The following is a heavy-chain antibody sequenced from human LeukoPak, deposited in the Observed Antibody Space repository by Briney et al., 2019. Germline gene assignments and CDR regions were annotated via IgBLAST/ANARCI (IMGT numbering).Heavy chain of an antibody. V-gene: IGHV3-11*01. D-gene: IGHD3-22*01. CDR1: GFTFSDYN. CDR2: ISRSGSTK. Sequence: PGGSLRLSCAASGFTFSDYNMRWIRQAPGKGLEWVSSISRSGSTKYYVDSVKGRFTISRDNAKNSLFLQMNSLRAEDTAVYYCTSYDSSGYHAGGTETQDYYYYYMDVWGKGTTVTVSS. CDR3: TSYDSSGYHAGGTETQDYYYYYMDV. J-gene: IGHJ6*03.